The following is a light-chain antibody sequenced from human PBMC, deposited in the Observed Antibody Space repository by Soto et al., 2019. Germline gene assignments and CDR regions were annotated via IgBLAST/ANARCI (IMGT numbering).Light chain of an antibody. Sequence: EIVLTQSPGTLSLSPGERATLSCRASQSVSSSYLAWYQQKPGQAPRLLIYGASTRATGIPDRFSGSGSGKDFTLTISTLEPEDFAVYYCQQYGSSRWTFGQGTKVDIK. J-gene: IGKJ1*01. V-gene: IGKV3-20*01. CDR3: QQYGSSRWT. CDR1: QSVSSSY. CDR2: GAS.